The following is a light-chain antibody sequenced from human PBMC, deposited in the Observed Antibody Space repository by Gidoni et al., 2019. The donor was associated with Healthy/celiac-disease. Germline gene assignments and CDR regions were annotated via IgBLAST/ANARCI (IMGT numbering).Light chain of an antibody. V-gene: IGLV1-40*01. CDR2: GNS. CDR3: QSYDSSLSGSDVV. J-gene: IGLJ2*01. CDR1: SSNIGAGYD. Sequence: QSVLTQPPSVPGAPGQRVTIPCTGSSSNIGAGYDVHWYQQLPGTAPKLLIYGNSKRPSGVPDRFSGSKSGTSASLAITGLQAEDEADYYCQSYDSSLSGSDVVFGGGTKLTVL.